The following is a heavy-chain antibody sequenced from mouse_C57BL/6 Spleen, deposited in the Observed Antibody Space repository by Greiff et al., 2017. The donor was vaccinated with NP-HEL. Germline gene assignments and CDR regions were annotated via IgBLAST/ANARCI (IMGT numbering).Heavy chain of an antibody. CDR3: ARNDYYGSSLFAY. V-gene: IGHV2-2*01. Sequence: VQVVESGPGLVQPSQSLSITCTVSGFSLTSYGVHWVRQSPGKGLEWLGVIWSGGSTDYNAAFISRLSISKDNSKSQVFFKMNSLQADDTAIYYCARNDYYGSSLFAYWGQGTLVTVSA. CDR2: IWSGGST. J-gene: IGHJ3*01. D-gene: IGHD1-1*01. CDR1: GFSLTSYG.